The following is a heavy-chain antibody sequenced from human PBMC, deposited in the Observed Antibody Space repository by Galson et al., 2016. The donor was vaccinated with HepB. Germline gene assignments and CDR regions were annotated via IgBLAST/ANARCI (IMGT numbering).Heavy chain of an antibody. V-gene: IGHV3-23*01. CDR2: VSGSGGST. J-gene: IGHJ4*02. CDR1: GFTFSSYA. D-gene: IGHD2/OR15-2a*01. CDR3: ARDKFTYTTGPGGY. Sequence: SLRLSCAASGFTFSSYAMSWVRQTPGKGLEWVSTVSGSGGSTYYADSVQGRFTLSRDNSRNTLYLQMNSLRAEDTAVFYCARDKFTYTTGPGGYWGPGTLVSVSS.